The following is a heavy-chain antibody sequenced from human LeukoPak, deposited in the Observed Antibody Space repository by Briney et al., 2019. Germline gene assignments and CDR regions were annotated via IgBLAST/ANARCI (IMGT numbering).Heavy chain of an antibody. D-gene: IGHD3-22*01. CDR2: IYPGDSET. Sequence: GESLKISCKGSGYSFTDYWIGWVRQMPGKGLEWMGTIYPGDSETRYSPSFQGQVTISADKSISTAYMQWNSLKASDSAMYYCARHPRLSMIVVVTPDAFDIWGQGTLVTVSS. J-gene: IGHJ3*02. V-gene: IGHV5-51*01. CDR1: GYSFTDYW. CDR3: ARHPRLSMIVVVTPDAFDI.